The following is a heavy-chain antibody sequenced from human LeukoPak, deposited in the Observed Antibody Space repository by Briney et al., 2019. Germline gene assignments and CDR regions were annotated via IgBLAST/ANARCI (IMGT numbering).Heavy chain of an antibody. CDR3: ARWCDGKRFFY. CDR1: GFTFSNHG. Sequence: PGGSLRLSCAASGFTFSNHGMHWVRQAPGKGLEWVTVIWYDGSNKYYADSAKDRFTISRDNSKNMVYLQMNSQRAEHTAIYYCARWCDGKRFFYWGRGSLVSLS. CDR2: IWYDGSNK. J-gene: IGHJ4*02. D-gene: IGHD3-3*01. V-gene: IGHV3-33*01.